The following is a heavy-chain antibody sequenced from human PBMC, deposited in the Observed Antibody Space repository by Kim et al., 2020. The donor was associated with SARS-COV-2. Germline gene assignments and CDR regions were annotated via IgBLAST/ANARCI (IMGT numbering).Heavy chain of an antibody. CDR1: GLTVSNSF. V-gene: IGHV3-53*01. CDR3: AGYTDYYGSGTHAWFDP. CDR2: IYSGGST. J-gene: IGHJ5*02. Sequence: GGSLRLSCAASGLTVSNSFMSWVRQVPGKGRECVSLIYSGGSTYYADSVAGGFTVSRDGSKNTLYLQMNSLRAEDTAVYYCAGYTDYYGSGTHAWFDPWG. D-gene: IGHD3-10*01.